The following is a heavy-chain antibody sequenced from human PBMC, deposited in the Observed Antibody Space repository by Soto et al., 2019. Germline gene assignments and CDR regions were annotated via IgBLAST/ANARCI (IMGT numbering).Heavy chain of an antibody. D-gene: IGHD3-16*02. V-gene: IGHV1-3*01. CDR2: INAGNGNT. CDR1: GYTFTSYA. Sequence: GGPVKGSCKGSGYTFTSYAMHLVRQAPGQRLEWMGWINAGNGNTKYSQKFQGRVTITRDTSASTAYMELSSLRSEDTAVYFCARAVGSLSRMDVWGQGTTVTVSS. CDR3: ARAVGSLSRMDV. J-gene: IGHJ6*02.